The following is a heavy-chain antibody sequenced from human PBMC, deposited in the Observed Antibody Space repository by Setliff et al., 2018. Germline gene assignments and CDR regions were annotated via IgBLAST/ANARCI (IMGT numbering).Heavy chain of an antibody. CDR2: IYYSGST. Sequence: SETLSLTCTVSGGSISSSSYYWGWIRQPPGKGLEWIGSIYYSGSTYYNPYLKSRVTISVDKSKNQFSLKLSSVTAADTAVYYCARRYNFWSGYFDYWGQGTLVTVSS. J-gene: IGHJ4*02. CDR1: GGSISSSSYY. CDR3: ARRYNFWSGYFDY. V-gene: IGHV4-39*07. D-gene: IGHD3-3*01.